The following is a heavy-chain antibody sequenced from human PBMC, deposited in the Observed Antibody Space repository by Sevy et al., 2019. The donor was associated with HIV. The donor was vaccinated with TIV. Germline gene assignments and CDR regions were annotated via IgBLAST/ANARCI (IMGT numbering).Heavy chain of an antibody. CDR1: GFRFSIYW. D-gene: IGHD5-18*01. Sequence: GGSLRLSCAASGFRFSIYWMSWVRQAPGKGLEWVANINQDGSEKYYVDSVRGRFTISRDNAKNSLYLQMNSLRAEDTAVYYCARLRGYSMKGYHYYGMDVWGQGTTVTVSS. V-gene: IGHV3-7*01. J-gene: IGHJ6*02. CDR3: ARLRGYSMKGYHYYGMDV. CDR2: INQDGSEK.